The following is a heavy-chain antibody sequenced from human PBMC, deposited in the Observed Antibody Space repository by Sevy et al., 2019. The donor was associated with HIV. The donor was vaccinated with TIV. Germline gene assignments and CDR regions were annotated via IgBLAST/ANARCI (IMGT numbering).Heavy chain of an antibody. J-gene: IGHJ4*02. CDR1: GFTFSSYS. Sequence: GGSLRLSCAASGFTFSSYSMNWVRQAPGKGLEWVSYISSSSSTIYNADSVKGRFTISRDKAKNSLYLQMNSLRAEDTAVYYCARANRGYSPDYWGQGTLVTVSS. CDR3: ARANRGYSPDY. V-gene: IGHV3-48*01. CDR2: ISSSSSTI. D-gene: IGHD5-18*01.